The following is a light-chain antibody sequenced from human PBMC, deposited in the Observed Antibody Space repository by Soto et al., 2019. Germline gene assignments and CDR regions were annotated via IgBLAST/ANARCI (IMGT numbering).Light chain of an antibody. Sequence: QSVLTQPPSVSGAPGQRVTISCTGSNSNIGAGSDVHWYLQLPGTAPKLLIYGNNNRPSGVPDRFSGSKSGTSASLAITGLQAEDGADYYCQSYDSSLRVVVFGGGTKLTVL. V-gene: IGLV1-40*01. J-gene: IGLJ2*01. CDR3: QSYDSSLRVVV. CDR1: NSNIGAGSD. CDR2: GNN.